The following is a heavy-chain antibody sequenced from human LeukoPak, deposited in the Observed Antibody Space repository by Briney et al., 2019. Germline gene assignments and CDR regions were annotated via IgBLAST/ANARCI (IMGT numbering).Heavy chain of an antibody. Sequence: SETLSLTCAVYGGSFSGYYWSWIRRPPGKGLEWIGEINHSGSTNYNPSLKSRVTISVDTSKNQFSLKLSSVTAAGTAVYYCARESTVTRDYWGQGTLVTVSS. V-gene: IGHV4-34*01. CDR3: ARESTVTRDY. J-gene: IGHJ4*02. CDR2: INHSGST. D-gene: IGHD4-17*01. CDR1: GGSFSGYY.